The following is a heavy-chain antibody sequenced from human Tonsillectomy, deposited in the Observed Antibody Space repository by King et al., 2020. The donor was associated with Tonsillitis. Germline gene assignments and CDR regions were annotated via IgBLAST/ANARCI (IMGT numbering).Heavy chain of an antibody. J-gene: IGHJ2*01. CDR1: GFSISSGFY. D-gene: IGHD3-22*01. V-gene: IGHV4-38-2*01. CDR3: ARVLGRYVSSGYYYVLYWYFDL. Sequence: QLQESGPGLVKPSETLSLTCAVSGFSISSGFYWGWIRQPPGKGLEWIGSIYHSGNTYYNPSLKSRVTISIDPSKNQFSLKLSSVTAADTAVYYCARVLGRYVSSGYYYVLYWYFDLWGRGTLVNVSS. CDR2: IYHSGNT.